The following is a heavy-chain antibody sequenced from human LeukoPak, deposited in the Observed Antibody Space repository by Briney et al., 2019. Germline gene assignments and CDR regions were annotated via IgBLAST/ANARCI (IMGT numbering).Heavy chain of an antibody. CDR1: GFTFSSYA. Sequence: GGSLRLSCAASGFTFSSYAMSWVRQSPGKGLEWVSSINGGGDSTYYADSVKDRFTISRDNSKNTLYMQMNGLRGEDTAIYYCAKTIAAAGTVHWGQGTLVTVSS. CDR2: INGGGDST. J-gene: IGHJ4*02. D-gene: IGHD6-13*01. CDR3: AKTIAAAGTVH. V-gene: IGHV3-23*01.